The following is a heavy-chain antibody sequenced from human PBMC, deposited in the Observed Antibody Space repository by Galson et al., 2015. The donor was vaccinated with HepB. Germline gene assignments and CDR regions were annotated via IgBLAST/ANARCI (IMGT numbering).Heavy chain of an antibody. Sequence: SLRLSCAASRFTFSAYPMNWVRQAPGKGLEWISHIGSSTSIIYYADSVKGRFTISRDNAKNSLYLQMNSLRAEDTAVYYCARDGLTVTTGGYYYGLDVWGQGTTVTVSS. CDR1: RFTFSAYP. CDR2: IGSSTSII. D-gene: IGHD4-17*01. J-gene: IGHJ6*02. V-gene: IGHV3-48*04. CDR3: ARDGLTVTTGGYYYGLDV.